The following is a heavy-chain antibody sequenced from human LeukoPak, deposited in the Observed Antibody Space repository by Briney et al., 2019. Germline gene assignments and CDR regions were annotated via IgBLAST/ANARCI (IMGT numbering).Heavy chain of an antibody. CDR3: ARATTVTTSRVYFDY. V-gene: IGHV4-59*01. CDR1: GGSISSYY. CDR2: IYYSGST. J-gene: IGHJ4*02. Sequence: SETLSLTCTVSGGSISSYYWSWIRQPPGKGLGWIGYIYYSGSTNYNPSLKSRVTISVDTSKNQFSLKLSSVTAADTAVYYCARATTVTTSRVYFDYWGQGTLVTVSS. D-gene: IGHD4-17*01.